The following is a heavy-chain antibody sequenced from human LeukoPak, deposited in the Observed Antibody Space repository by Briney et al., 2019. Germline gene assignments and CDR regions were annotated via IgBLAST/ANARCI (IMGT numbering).Heavy chain of an antibody. CDR2: INAGNGNT. J-gene: IGHJ4*02. CDR1: GYTFTSYA. D-gene: IGHD3-10*01. CDR3: ARGTMVRGVGGY. V-gene: IGHV1-3*01. Sequence: ASVKVSCKASGYTFTSYAMHWVRQAPGQRLEWMGWINAGNGNTKYSQKFQGRVTITRDTSASTAYMELSSLRSEDTAVYYRARGTMVRGVGGYWGQGTLVTVSS.